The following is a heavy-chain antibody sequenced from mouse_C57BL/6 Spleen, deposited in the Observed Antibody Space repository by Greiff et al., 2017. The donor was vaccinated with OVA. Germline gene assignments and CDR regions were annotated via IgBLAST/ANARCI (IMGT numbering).Heavy chain of an antibody. D-gene: IGHD2-12*01. Sequence: QVQLQQPGAELVRPGSSVKLSCKASGYTFTSYWMHWVKQRPIQGLEWIGNIDPSDSETHYNQKFKDKATLTVDKSSSTAYMQLSSLTSEGSAVYYCARSATINYYAMDYWGQGTSVTVSS. V-gene: IGHV1-52*01. CDR1: GYTFTSYW. J-gene: IGHJ4*01. CDR2: IDPSDSET. CDR3: ARSATINYYAMDY.